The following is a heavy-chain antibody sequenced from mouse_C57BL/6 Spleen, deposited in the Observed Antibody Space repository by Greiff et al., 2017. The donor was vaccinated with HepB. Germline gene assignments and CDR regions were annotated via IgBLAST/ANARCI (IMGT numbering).Heavy chain of an antibody. Sequence: EVKLEESGPGLVKPSQSLSLTCSVTGYSITSGYYWNWIRQFPGNKLEWMGYISYDGSNNYNPSLKNRISITRDTSKNQFFLKLNSVTTEDTATYYCARAVYGTPDWYFDVWGTGTTVTVSS. D-gene: IGHD1-1*01. CDR1: GYSITSGYY. J-gene: IGHJ1*03. V-gene: IGHV3-6*01. CDR2: ISYDGSN. CDR3: ARAVYGTPDWYFDV.